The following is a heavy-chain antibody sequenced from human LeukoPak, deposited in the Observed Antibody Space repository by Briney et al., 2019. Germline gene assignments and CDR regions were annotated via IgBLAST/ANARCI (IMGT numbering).Heavy chain of an antibody. CDR1: GFTFSGYS. D-gene: IGHD4-17*01. CDR2: ILTSGTIT. V-gene: IGHV3-48*02. CDR3: ATTVRVTYGDYWGFFDC. Sequence: GGSLRLSCAASGFTFSGYSMNWVRQAPGKGLEWISYILTSGTITNYADSVKGRFTISRDNANNLLDLQMNSLRDDDTAVYYCATTVRVTYGDYWGFFDCWGQGALVTVSS. J-gene: IGHJ4*02.